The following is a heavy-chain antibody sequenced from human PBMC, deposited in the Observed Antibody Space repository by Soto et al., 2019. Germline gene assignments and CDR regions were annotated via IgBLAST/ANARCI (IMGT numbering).Heavy chain of an antibody. CDR3: ARGSSTTVTTYLFDP. V-gene: IGHV1-69*13. J-gene: IGHJ5*02. D-gene: IGHD4-17*01. CDR1: GGTFSSYA. Sequence: VKVSCKASGGTFSSYAISWVRQAPGQGLEWMGGIIPIFGTANYAQKFQGRVTITADESTSTAYMELSSLRSEDTAVYYCARGSSTTVTTYLFDPWGQGTLVTGSS. CDR2: IIPIFGTA.